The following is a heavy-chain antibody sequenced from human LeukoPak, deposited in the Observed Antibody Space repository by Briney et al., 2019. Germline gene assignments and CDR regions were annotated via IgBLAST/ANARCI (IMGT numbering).Heavy chain of an antibody. CDR1: GGSFSGYY. Sequence: SETLSLTCAVYGGSFSGYYWSWIRQPPGKGLEWIANIYYIGTTYYNPSLKSRVTMSVDTSKNQFSLKLSSVTAADTAMYYCARAPCSGGSCQYWYFDLWGRGTLVTVSS. CDR3: ARAPCSGGSCQYWYFDL. D-gene: IGHD2-15*01. CDR2: IYYIGTT. V-gene: IGHV4-34*01. J-gene: IGHJ2*01.